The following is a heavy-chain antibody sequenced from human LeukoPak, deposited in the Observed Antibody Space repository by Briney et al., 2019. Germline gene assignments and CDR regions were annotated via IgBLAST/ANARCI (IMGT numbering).Heavy chain of an antibody. CDR3: ARAPYDSSGYYQPDFDY. V-gene: IGHV4-59*08. Sequence: SETLSLTCTVSGGSISSYYWSWIRQPPGKGLEWIGYIYYSGSTNHNPSLKSRVTISVDTSKNQFSLKLSSVTAADTAVYYCARAPYDSSGYYQPDFDYWGQGTLVTVSS. J-gene: IGHJ4*02. CDR2: IYYSGST. CDR1: GGSISSYY. D-gene: IGHD3-22*01.